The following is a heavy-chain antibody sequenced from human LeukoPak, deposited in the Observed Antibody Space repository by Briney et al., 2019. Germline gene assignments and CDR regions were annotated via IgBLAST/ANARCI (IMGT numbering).Heavy chain of an antibody. J-gene: IGHJ4*02. V-gene: IGHV3-48*02. Sequence: PGGSLRLSCAASGFTFSSYAMSWVRQAPGKGLEWVSYISPSSSATYYVDSVKGRFTISRDNAKNSLYLQMDSLRDEDTAVYYCARAVAGIDYWGQGTLVTVSS. CDR2: ISPSSSAT. CDR1: GFTFSSYA. CDR3: ARAVAGIDY. D-gene: IGHD6-19*01.